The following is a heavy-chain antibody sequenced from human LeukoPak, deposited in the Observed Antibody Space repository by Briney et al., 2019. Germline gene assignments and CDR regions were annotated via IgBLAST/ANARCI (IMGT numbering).Heavy chain of an antibody. V-gene: IGHV3-66*01. CDR3: ASSSGTYPYYYYMDV. CDR1: GFSVSSNY. Sequence: GGSLRLSCAASGFSVSSNYMSWVRQAPGKGLEWVSVIYSGGSTYYADSVKGSFTISRDNSKNTLYLQMNSLRAEDTAVYYCASSSGTYPYYYYMDVWGKGTTVTISS. CDR2: IYSGGST. D-gene: IGHD1-26*01. J-gene: IGHJ6*03.